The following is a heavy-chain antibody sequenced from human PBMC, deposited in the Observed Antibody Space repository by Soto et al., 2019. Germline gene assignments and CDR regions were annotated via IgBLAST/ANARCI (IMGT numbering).Heavy chain of an antibody. D-gene: IGHD3-10*01. J-gene: IGHJ6*03. CDR1: GYSFTSYW. CDR2: IYPGDSDT. V-gene: IGHV5-51*01. CDR3: ARRRPPDSGSYLGYYYMDV. Sequence: GESLKISCKGSGYSFTSYWIGWVRQMPGKGLEWMGIIYPGDSDTRYSPSFQGQVTISADKSISTAYLQWSSLKASDTAMYYCARRRPPDSGSYLGYYYMDVWGKGTTVTVSS.